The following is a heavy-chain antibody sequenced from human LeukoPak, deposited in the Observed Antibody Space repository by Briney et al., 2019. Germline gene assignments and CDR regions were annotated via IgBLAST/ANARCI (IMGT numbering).Heavy chain of an antibody. J-gene: IGHJ6*03. CDR3: ARSGGFGELNYYYYYMDV. Sequence: PGGSLRLSCAASGFTFSSYSMNWVRQAPGKGLEWVSYISSSSSTIYYADSVKGRFTISRDNAKNSLYLQMNSLRAEDTAVYYCARSGGFGELNYYYYYMDVWGKGTTVTISS. V-gene: IGHV3-48*01. CDR2: ISSSSSTI. CDR1: GFTFSSYS. D-gene: IGHD3-10*01.